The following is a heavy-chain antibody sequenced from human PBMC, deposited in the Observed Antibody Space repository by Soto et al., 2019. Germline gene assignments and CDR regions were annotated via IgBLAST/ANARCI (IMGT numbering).Heavy chain of an antibody. Sequence: PGGSLRLSCAATGFAFSTYGMHWVRQAPGKGREWVAAISYDGNEKYYADSLQGRFTISRDNSKDTPHLQMNSLRAEDTAVYQCVRDYYHISGSHYDIPLDSWGQGTLVTVSS. D-gene: IGHD3-10*01. CDR3: VRDYYHISGSHYDIPLDS. CDR2: ISYDGNEK. CDR1: GFAFSTYG. V-gene: IGHV3-30*03. J-gene: IGHJ4*02.